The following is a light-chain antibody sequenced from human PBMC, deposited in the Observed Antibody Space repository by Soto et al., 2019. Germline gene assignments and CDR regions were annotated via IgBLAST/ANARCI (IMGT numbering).Light chain of an antibody. CDR1: QSISSW. Sequence: PLTQSPSSLSAYLGDRVTITCRASQSISSWLAWYQQKPGKAPKLLIHKASNLESGVPSRFSGSGSGTEFTLTISSLQPDDFATYYCQQYNSYWTFGQGTKV. J-gene: IGKJ1*01. CDR2: KAS. V-gene: IGKV1-5*03. CDR3: QQYNSYWT.